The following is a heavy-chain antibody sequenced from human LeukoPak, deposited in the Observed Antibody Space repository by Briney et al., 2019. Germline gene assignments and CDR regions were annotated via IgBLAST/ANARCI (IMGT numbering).Heavy chain of an antibody. CDR3: ARQPALTHSHFDY. J-gene: IGHJ4*02. CDR1: GYTFTTYA. V-gene: IGHV1-3*01. Sequence: ASVKVSCKASGYTFTTYAMHWVRQAPGQRLEWMGWINAGNGNTKHSQKFQGRVTITRDTSASTAYMELSSLRSEDTAVYYCARQPALTHSHFDYWGQGTLVTVSS. CDR2: INAGNGNT.